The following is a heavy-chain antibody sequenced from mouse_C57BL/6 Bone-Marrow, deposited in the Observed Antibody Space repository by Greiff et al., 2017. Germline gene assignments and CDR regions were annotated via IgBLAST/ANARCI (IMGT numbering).Heavy chain of an antibody. V-gene: IGHV1-55*01. CDR3: ASNCFAY. CDR1: GYTFTSYW. J-gene: IGHJ3*01. CDR2: IYPGSGST. Sequence: QVQLQQPGAELVKPGASVKISCKASGYTFTSYWITWVKQRPGQGLEWIGDIYPGSGSTNYNEKFKSKATLTVDTSSSTAYMQRSSLTSEDSAVYYCASNCFAYWGQGTLVTVSA.